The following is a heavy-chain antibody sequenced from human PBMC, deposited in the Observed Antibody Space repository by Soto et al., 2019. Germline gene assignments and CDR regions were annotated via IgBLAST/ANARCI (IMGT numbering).Heavy chain of an antibody. V-gene: IGHV3-30*03. J-gene: IGHJ4*02. CDR2: ISYDGRNK. CDR1: GFTFSNYG. Sequence: QVQLVESGGGVVQPGKSLRLSCAVSGFTFSNYGMHWVRQAPGKGLEWLAIISYDGRNKSYADSLKGRFTISRNNSKNTLYLQMNSLRAEDTAVYYCSVVGYYYGSGSRRANYWGQGTLVTVSS. D-gene: IGHD3-10*01. CDR3: SVVGYYYGSGSRRANY.